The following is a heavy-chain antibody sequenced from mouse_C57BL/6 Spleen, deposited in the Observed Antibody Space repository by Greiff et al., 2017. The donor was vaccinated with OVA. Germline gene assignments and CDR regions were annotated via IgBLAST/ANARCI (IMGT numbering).Heavy chain of an antibody. D-gene: IGHD2-3*01. V-gene: IGHV1-82*01. CDR3: ATGWLLRSLAMDY. J-gene: IGHJ4*01. CDR1: GYAFSSSW. Sequence: VQLVESGPELVKPGASVKISCKASGYAFSSSWMNWVKQRPGKGLEWIGRIYPGDGDTNYNGKFKGKATLTADKSSSTAYMQLSSLTSEDSAVYFCATGWLLRSLAMDYWGQGTSVTVSS. CDR2: IYPGDGDT.